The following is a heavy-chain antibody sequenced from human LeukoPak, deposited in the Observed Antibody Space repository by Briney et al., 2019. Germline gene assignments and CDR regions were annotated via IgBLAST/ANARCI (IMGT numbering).Heavy chain of an antibody. CDR1: GFTFSSYW. Sequence: GGSLRLSCAASGFTFSSYWMSWVRQAPGKGLEWVANIKQDGSEMYYVDSVKGRFTISRDNSKNTLYLQMNSLRAEDTAVYYCAREDTVTTPGAFDIWGQGTMVTVSS. J-gene: IGHJ3*02. CDR3: AREDTVTTPGAFDI. V-gene: IGHV3-7*01. CDR2: IKQDGSEM. D-gene: IGHD5-12*01.